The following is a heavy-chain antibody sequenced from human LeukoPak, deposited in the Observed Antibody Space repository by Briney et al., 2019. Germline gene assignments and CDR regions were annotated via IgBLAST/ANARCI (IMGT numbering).Heavy chain of an antibody. Sequence: ASVKVSCTASGGTFSSYAISWVRQAPGQGLEWMGGIIPIFGTANYAQKFQGRVTITADESTSTAYMELSSLRSEDTAVYYCARSLIAAPAGGYFDYWGQGTLVTVSS. J-gene: IGHJ4*02. D-gene: IGHD6-6*01. CDR2: IIPIFGTA. CDR1: GGTFSSYA. V-gene: IGHV1-69*13. CDR3: ARSLIAAPAGGYFDY.